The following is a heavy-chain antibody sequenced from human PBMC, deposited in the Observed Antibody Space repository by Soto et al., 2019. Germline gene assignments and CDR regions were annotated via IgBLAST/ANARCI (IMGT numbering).Heavy chain of an antibody. CDR1: GYTFTNYG. J-gene: IGHJ1*01. CDR2: ISAYNGNT. Sequence: ASVKVSCKASGYTFTNYGISWVRQAPGQGPEWMGWISAYNGNTNYAQKLQGRVTMTTDTSTSTAYMELRSLRSDDTAVYYCARGGIAVPATRYFQHWGQGTMVTVSS. CDR3: ARGGIAVPATRYFQH. V-gene: IGHV1-18*01. D-gene: IGHD2-15*01.